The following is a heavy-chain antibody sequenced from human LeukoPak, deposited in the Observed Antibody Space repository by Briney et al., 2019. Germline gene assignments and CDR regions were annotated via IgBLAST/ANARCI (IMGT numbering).Heavy chain of an antibody. V-gene: IGHV1-8*01. D-gene: IGHD3-3*01. CDR2: MNPNSGNT. J-gene: IGHJ4*02. Sequence: ASVKVSCKASGYTFTSCDINWVRQATEQGLEWMGWMNPNSGNTGYAQKFQGRVTMTRNTSISTAYMELSSLRSEDTAVYYCARGPPSTYYDFWSGQNFPSYWGQGTLVTVSS. CDR3: ARGPPSTYYDFWSGQNFPSY. CDR1: GYTFTSCD.